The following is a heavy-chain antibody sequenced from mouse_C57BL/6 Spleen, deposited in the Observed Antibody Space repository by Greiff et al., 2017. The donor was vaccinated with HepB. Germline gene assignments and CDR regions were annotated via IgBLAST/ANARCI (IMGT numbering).Heavy chain of an antibody. CDR3: ARARELGLRYFDV. CDR2: IYPGDGDT. D-gene: IGHD4-1*01. V-gene: IGHV1-80*01. CDR1: GYAFCSYW. Sequence: QVQLQQSGAELVKPGASVKISCKASGYAFCSYWMNWVKQRPGKGLEWIGQIYPGDGDTNYNGKFKGKATLTADKSSSTAYMQLSSLTSEDSAVYFCARARELGLRYFDVWGTGTTVTVSS. J-gene: IGHJ1*03.